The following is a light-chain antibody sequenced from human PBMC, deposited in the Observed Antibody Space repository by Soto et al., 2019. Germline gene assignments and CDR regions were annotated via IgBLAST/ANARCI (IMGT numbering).Light chain of an antibody. Sequence: DIQMTQSPSTLSASVGDRVTITCRASQSISSWLACYQQKPGKAPKLLIYDASSLESGVPSRFSGSGSGTEVALTISSRQPDDFATYYCHQYKSYSPLTFGGGTKVEIK. CDR2: DAS. CDR1: QSISSW. CDR3: HQYKSYSPLT. J-gene: IGKJ4*01. V-gene: IGKV1-5*01.